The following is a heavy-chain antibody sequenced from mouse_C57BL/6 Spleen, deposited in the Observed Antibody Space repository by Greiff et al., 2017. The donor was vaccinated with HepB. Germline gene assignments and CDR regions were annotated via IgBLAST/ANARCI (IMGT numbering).Heavy chain of an antibody. CDR3: TREGDWDWDDAMDY. J-gene: IGHJ4*01. CDR1: GFTFSSYA. CDR2: ISSGGDYI. V-gene: IGHV5-9-1*02. D-gene: IGHD4-1*01. Sequence: EVNVVESGEGLVKPGGSLKLSCAASGFTFSSYAMSWVRQTPEKRLEWVAYISSGGDYIYYADTVKGRFTISRDNARNTLYLQMSSLKSEDTAMYYCTREGDWDWDDAMDYWGQGTSVTVSS.